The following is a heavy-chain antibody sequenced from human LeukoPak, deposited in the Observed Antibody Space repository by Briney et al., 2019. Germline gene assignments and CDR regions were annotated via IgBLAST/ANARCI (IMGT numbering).Heavy chain of an antibody. CDR2: IYYSGST. CDR1: GGSISSYY. V-gene: IGHV4-59*01. J-gene: IGHJ3*02. CDR3: ATTKAAARGAFDI. Sequence: SETLSPTCTVSGGSISSYYWSWIRQPPGKGLEWIGYIYYSGSTNYNPSLKSRVTISVDTSKNQFSLKLSSVTAADTAVYYCATTKAAARGAFDIWGQATMVTVSS. D-gene: IGHD6-6*01.